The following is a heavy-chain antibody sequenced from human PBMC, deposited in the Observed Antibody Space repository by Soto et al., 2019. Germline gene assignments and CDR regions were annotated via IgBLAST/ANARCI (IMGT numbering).Heavy chain of an antibody. CDR1: GGSITSGEYF. V-gene: IGHV4-30-4*01. Sequence: QDQLQESGPGLVKPSQTLSLSCNVSGGSITSGEYFWTWIRQPPGKGLEWIGHVYHTGSTYYNPPLKSRVTSSIDTSKHPSSLGLTSVTAADTAVYFCARAGIYDSSGPDWGYLYALDVWGPGTTVIVSS. CDR2: VYHTGST. D-gene: IGHD3-22*01. J-gene: IGHJ6*02. CDR3: ARAGIYDSSGPDWGYLYALDV.